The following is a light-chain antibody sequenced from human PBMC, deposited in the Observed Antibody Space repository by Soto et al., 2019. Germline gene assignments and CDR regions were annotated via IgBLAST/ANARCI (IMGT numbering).Light chain of an antibody. Sequence: QSVLTQPPSASGTPGQRVTISCSGSRSSIGTNTVTWYQQLPGTAPKLLIYSDNQRPSVVPDRFSGSKSGTSASLAISALQSDDEAAYYCAAWDVRFVVFGGGTQLTVL. CDR1: RSSIGTNT. CDR3: AAWDVRFVV. J-gene: IGLJ7*01. V-gene: IGLV1-44*01. CDR2: SDN.